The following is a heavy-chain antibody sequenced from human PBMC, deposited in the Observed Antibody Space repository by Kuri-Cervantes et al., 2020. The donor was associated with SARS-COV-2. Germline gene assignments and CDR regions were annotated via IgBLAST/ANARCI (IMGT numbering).Heavy chain of an antibody. CDR1: GYSISSGYY. V-gene: IGHV4-38-2*02. CDR3: ARRGTIFGVATFDY. J-gene: IGHJ4*02. D-gene: IGHD3-3*01. Sequence: GSLRLSCTVSGYSISSGYYWGWIRQPPGKGLEWIGSIYYSGSTNYNPSLKSRVTISVDTSKNQFSLKLSSVTAADTAVYYCARRGTIFGVATFDYWGQGTLVTVSS. CDR2: IYYSGST.